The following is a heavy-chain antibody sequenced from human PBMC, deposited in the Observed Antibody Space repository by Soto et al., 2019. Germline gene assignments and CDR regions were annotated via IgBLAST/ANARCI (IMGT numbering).Heavy chain of an antibody. CDR1: GFTFSSYG. CDR3: ARSYDSSGYYRHDAFDI. V-gene: IGHV3-33*01. Sequence: PGGSLRLSCAASGFTFSSYGMHWVRQAPGKGLEWVAVIWYDGSNKYYADSVKGRFTISRDNSKNTLHLQMNSLRAEDTAVYYCARSYDSSGYYRHDAFDIWGQGTMVTVSS. D-gene: IGHD3-22*01. CDR2: IWYDGSNK. J-gene: IGHJ3*02.